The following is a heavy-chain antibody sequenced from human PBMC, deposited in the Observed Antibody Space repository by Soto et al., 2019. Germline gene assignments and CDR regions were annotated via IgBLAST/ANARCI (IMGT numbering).Heavy chain of an antibody. D-gene: IGHD6-19*01. V-gene: IGHV1-46*03. CDR3: ARVAGPDSGYDKRYSSGWGSFDY. CDR2: INPSGGST. J-gene: IGHJ4*02. CDR1: GYTFTSYC. Sequence: GASVKVSCKASGYTFTSYCMHWVRQAPGQGLEWMGIINPSGGSTSYAQKFQGRVTMTRDTSTSTVYMELSSLRSEDTAVYYCARVAGPDSGYDKRYSSGWGSFDYWGQGTLVTVSS.